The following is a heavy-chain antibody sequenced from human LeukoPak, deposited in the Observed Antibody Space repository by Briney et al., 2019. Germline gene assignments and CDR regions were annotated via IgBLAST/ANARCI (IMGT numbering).Heavy chain of an antibody. CDR1: GYTLTELS. D-gene: IGHD6-13*01. CDR2: FDPEDGET. V-gene: IGHV1-24*01. J-gene: IGHJ4*02. CDR3: ATEGRIAFDY. Sequence: GASVKVSCKVSGYTLTELSMHWVRQAPGKGLEWMGGFDPEDGETIYAQKSQGRVTMTGDTSTDTAYMELSSLRSEDTAVYYCATEGRIAFDYWGQGTLVTVSS.